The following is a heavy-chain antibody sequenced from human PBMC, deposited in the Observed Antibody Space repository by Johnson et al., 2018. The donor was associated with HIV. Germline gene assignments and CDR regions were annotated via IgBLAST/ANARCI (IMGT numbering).Heavy chain of an antibody. J-gene: IGHJ3*01. CDR2: INSDGSST. V-gene: IGHV3-74*02. CDR3: APYRAFGAAPTWAFDF. CDR1: EFTFSNYW. D-gene: IGHD3-3*01. Sequence: VQLVESGGGVVQPGRSLRLSCAASEFTFSNYWMHWVRQGLGKGLVWVSRINSDGSSTSYADSVKGRFTISRDNSKNTLYLQMNSLRAEDTAMYYCAPYRAFGAAPTWAFDFWGQGTMVTVSS.